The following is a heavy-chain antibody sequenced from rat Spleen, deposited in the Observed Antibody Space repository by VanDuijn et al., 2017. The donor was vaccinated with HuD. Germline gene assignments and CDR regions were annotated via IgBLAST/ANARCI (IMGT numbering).Heavy chain of an antibody. CDR3: ARSVFDY. CDR2: INYDGSRT. Sequence: EVQLVESDGGLVQPGRSLKLSCAASGFTFSDYYMAWVRQAPTKGREWVATINYDGSRTDYRDSVKGRFTISRDNAKSTLYLQMDSLRSEDTATYYCARSVFDYWGQGVMVTVSS. J-gene: IGHJ2*01. CDR1: GFTFSDYY. V-gene: IGHV5-29*01.